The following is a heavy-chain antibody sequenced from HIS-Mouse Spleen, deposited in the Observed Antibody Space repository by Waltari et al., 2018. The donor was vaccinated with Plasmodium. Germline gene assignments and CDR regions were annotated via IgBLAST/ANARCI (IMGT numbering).Heavy chain of an antibody. J-gene: IGHJ3*02. CDR1: GFTFGDYA. D-gene: IGHD1-1*01. CDR3: TRDRTGTDAFDI. Sequence: EVQLVESGGGLVQPGRSLRLSCTASGFTFGDYAMSWFRQAPGKGLEWVGFSRSKAYGGTTEYAASVKGRFTISRDDSKSIAYLQMNSLKTEDTAVYYCTRDRTGTDAFDIWGQGTMVTVSS. CDR2: SRSKAYGGTT. V-gene: IGHV3-49*03.